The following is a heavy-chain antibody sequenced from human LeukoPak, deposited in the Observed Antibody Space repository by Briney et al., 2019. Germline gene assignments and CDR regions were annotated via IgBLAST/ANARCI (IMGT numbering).Heavy chain of an antibody. CDR3: AELGITMIGGV. D-gene: IGHD3-10*02. CDR2: ISSTGGTT. Sequence: GGSLRLSCAASGFSFSSYGMSWVRQAPGKGLEWVSAISSTGGTTYYADSVKGRFTISRDNSKNTLYLQMNSLRAEDTAIYYCAELGITMIGGVWGKGTTVTISS. CDR1: GFSFSSYG. J-gene: IGHJ6*04. V-gene: IGHV3-23*01.